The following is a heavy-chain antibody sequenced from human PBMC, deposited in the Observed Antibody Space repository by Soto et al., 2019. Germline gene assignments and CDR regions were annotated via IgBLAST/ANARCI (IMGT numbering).Heavy chain of an antibody. CDR1: GGSISSYY. Sequence: XETLSLTCTVSGGSISSYYWSCIRQPPGKGLEWIGYIYCTGSTNSNPSLKSRVTISVDMSRNQFSLKLSSVTAADTAVYYCARGPNYDFWSGYFRGWGQGTLVTVSS. V-gene: IGHV4-59*01. CDR3: ARGPNYDFWSGYFRG. CDR2: IYCTGST. D-gene: IGHD3-3*01. J-gene: IGHJ4*02.